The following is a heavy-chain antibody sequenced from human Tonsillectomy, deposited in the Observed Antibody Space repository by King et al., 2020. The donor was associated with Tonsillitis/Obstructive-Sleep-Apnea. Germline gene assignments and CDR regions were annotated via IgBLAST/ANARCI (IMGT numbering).Heavy chain of an antibody. V-gene: IGHV1-18*01. CDR1: GYTFTSYG. J-gene: IGHJ6*02. CDR2: ISGYNGNT. D-gene: IGHD6-19*01. CDR3: ARIGVAGHYYCYGMDV. Sequence: QLVQSGAEVKKPGASVKVSCKASGYTFTSYGISWVRQAPGQGLAWMGWISGYNGNTNYAQKLQGRVTMTTDTSTSTAYMELRSLRSDDTAVYYCARIGVAGHYYCYGMDVWGQGTTVTVSS.